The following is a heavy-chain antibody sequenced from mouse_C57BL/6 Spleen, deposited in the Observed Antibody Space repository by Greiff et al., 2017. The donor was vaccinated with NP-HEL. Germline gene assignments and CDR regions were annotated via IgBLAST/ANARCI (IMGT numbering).Heavy chain of an antibody. V-gene: IGHV2-2*01. CDR1: GFSLTSYG. Sequence: VQLQQSGPGLVQPSQSLSITCTVSGFSLTSYGVHWVRQSPGKGLEWLGVIWSGGSTDYNAAFISRLSISKDNSKSQVFFKMNSLQADDTAIYYCARNDGNGPWFAYWGQGTLVTVSA. CDR2: IWSGGST. J-gene: IGHJ3*01. CDR3: ARNDGNGPWFAY. D-gene: IGHD2-1*01.